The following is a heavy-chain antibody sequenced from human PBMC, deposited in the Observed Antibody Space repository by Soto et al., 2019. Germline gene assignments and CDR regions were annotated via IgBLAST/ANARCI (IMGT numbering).Heavy chain of an antibody. CDR3: ARDDSGYSSSWYIAPFNY. CDR2: INGGNGNT. D-gene: IGHD6-13*01. J-gene: IGHJ4*02. Sequence: QVQLVQSGAELKKPGASVKVSCKSSGNTFPNYAIHWVRQAPGQRPEWMGWINGGNGNTYYSEKFQARVTFTRDTSASTVYMELSSLRSEDTAIYYCARDDSGYSSSWYIAPFNYWGQGALVTVSS. CDR1: GNTFPNYA. V-gene: IGHV1-3*01.